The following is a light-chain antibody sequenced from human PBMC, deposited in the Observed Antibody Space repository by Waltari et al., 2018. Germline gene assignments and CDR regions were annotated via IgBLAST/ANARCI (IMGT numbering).Light chain of an antibody. J-gene: IGLJ1*01. CDR3: SSYAGSNNLEV. Sequence: QSALTQPPSASGSPGQSVTISCTGTSSDVGGYNYVSWYQQHPGKAPKLMFYEVSKRPSGVPDRCSGSKSGNTASLTVAGLQAEDEADYYCSSYAGSNNLEVFGTGTKVTVL. V-gene: IGLV2-8*01. CDR1: SSDVGGYNY. CDR2: EVS.